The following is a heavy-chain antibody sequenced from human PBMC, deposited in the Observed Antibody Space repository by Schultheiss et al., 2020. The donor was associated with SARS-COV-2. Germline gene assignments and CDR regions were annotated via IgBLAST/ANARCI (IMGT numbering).Heavy chain of an antibody. D-gene: IGHD1-7*01. Sequence: SCAASGFTFSSYSMNWVRQAPGKGLEWVSSISSSSSYIYYADSVKGRFTISRDNAKNSLYLQMNSLRAEDTAVYYCARDLELRSGVAFDIWGQGTMVTVSS. CDR2: ISSSSSYI. CDR1: GFTFSSYS. CDR3: ARDLELRSGVAFDI. J-gene: IGHJ3*02. V-gene: IGHV3-21*01.